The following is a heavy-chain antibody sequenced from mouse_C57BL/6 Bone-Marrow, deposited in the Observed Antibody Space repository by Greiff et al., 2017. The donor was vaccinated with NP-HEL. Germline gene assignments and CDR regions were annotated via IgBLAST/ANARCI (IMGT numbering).Heavy chain of an antibody. CDR1: GYAFTNYL. Sequence: VQLQQSGAELVRPGTSVKVSCKASGYAFTNYLIEWVKQRPGQGLEWIGVINPGSGGTNYNEKFKGKATLTADKSSSTAYMQLSSLTSEDSAVYFCARKFSAWFAYWGQGTLVTVSA. CDR3: ARKFSAWFAY. V-gene: IGHV1-54*01. CDR2: INPGSGGT. J-gene: IGHJ3*01.